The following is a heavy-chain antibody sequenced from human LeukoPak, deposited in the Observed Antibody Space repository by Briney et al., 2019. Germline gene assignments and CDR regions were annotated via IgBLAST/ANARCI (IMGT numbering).Heavy chain of an antibody. CDR1: GGSLNDYG. J-gene: IGHJ4*02. CDR2: IIPMFGTT. D-gene: IGHD3/OR15-3a*01. CDR3: ATDLQSDFWTGYYWDS. Sequence: SVKVSCKASGGSLNDYGVSWVRQAPGQGLEWVGRIIPMFGTTIYAEKFQGRVTISADKSTSTAYVEVSRLNSDDTAIFYCATDLQSDFWTGYYWDSWGQGTLVTVSS. V-gene: IGHV1-69*06.